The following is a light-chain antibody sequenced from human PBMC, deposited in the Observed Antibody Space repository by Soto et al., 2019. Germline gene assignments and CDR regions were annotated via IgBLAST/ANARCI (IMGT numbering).Light chain of an antibody. Sequence: EMGLTQSPATLSLSPGERASLSCRASQSVSSYLAWYQQKPGQAPRLLIYGASSRPTGIPDRFSGSGSGTDFTLTISRLEPEDFAVYYCQQYGTTLWTFGQGTKVDI. CDR3: QQYGTTLWT. J-gene: IGKJ1*01. CDR2: GAS. CDR1: QSVSSY. V-gene: IGKV3-20*01.